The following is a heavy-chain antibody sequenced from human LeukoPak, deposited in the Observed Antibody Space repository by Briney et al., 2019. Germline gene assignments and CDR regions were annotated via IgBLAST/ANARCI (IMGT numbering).Heavy chain of an antibody. V-gene: IGHV4-61*01. CDR2: IYYSGTT. CDR3: ARDRVRGNSNPFFDY. Sequence: SETLSLTCTVSGVSVSSGTYYWSWIRQPPGKGLEWIGYIYYSGTTNYNPSLKSRVTISVDTSKNQFSLKLSSVTAADTAVYYCARDRVRGNSNPFFDYWGQGTLVTVSS. D-gene: IGHD4-11*01. J-gene: IGHJ4*02. CDR1: GVSVSSGTYY.